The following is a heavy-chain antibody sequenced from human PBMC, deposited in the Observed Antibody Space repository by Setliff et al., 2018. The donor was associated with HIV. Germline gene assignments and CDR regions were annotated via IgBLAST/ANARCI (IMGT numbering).Heavy chain of an antibody. D-gene: IGHD3-10*01. CDR1: GASLNSGSYF. Sequence: SETLSLTCTVSGASLNSGSYFWSWVRQPAGKGLEWIGRIYTSGDTNYNPSLKSRVTISMDTSKKQFSLKLRSVTAADTAVYYCARDAGPHYGSGPPLEYWGQGIQVTVSS. CDR2: IYTSGDT. J-gene: IGHJ4*02. CDR3: ARDAGPHYGSGPPLEY. V-gene: IGHV4-61*02.